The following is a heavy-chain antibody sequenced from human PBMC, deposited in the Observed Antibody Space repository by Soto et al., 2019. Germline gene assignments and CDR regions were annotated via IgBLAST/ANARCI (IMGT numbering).Heavy chain of an antibody. CDR2: IYHSGST. CDR3: AREASYCSGGSCTVAFDI. V-gene: IGHV4-4*02. Sequence: QVQLQESGPGLVKPSGTLSLTCAVSSGSISSSNWWSWVRQPPGKGLEWIGEIYHSGSTNYNPSLKSRVTISVDKSKNQCSLKLSSVTAADTAVYYCAREASYCSGGSCTVAFDIWGQGTMVTVSS. CDR1: SGSISSSNW. D-gene: IGHD2-15*01. J-gene: IGHJ3*02.